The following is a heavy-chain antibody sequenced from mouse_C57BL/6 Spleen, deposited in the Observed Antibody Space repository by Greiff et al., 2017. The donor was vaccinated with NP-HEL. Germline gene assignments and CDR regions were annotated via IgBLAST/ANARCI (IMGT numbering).Heavy chain of an antibody. D-gene: IGHD1-1*01. CDR3: ARHERIYYHGYFDY. CDR1: GFTFSSYG. J-gene: IGHJ2*01. CDR2: ISSGGSYT. Sequence: EVHLVESGGDLVKPGGSLKLSCAASGFTFSSYGMSWVRQTPDKRLEWVATISSGGSYTYYPDSVKGRFTISRDNAKNTLYLQMSSLKSEDTAMYYCARHERIYYHGYFDYWGQGTTLTVSS. V-gene: IGHV5-6*01.